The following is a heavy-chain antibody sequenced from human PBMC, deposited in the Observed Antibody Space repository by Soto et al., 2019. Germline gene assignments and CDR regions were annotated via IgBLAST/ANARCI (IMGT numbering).Heavy chain of an antibody. CDR1: GFTLSDYG. D-gene: IGHD6-6*01. CDR3: ARGGASRPDY. V-gene: IGHV3-48*02. Sequence: EVQLVESGGGLVQLGGSLRLSCAASGFTLSDYGMDWVRQAPGKGPEWVSYISNTGSKINYADSVKGRFTISRDNAKNSLYLQMNSLRDDDTAVYYSARGGASRPDYWGQGTLVTVSS. J-gene: IGHJ4*02. CDR2: ISNTGSKI.